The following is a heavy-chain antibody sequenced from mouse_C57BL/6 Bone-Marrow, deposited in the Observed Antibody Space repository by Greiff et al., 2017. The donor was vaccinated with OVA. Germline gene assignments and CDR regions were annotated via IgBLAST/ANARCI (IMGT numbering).Heavy chain of an antibody. CDR1: GYTFTSYW. Sequence: VQLQQPGAELVMPGASVKLSCKASGYTFTSYWMHWVKQRPGQGLEWIGEIDPSDSYTNYNQKFKGKSTLPVDKSSSTAYMQLSSLTSEDSAVYYCARSDGYYVLLYWYFDVWGTGTTVTVSS. V-gene: IGHV1-69*01. J-gene: IGHJ1*03. CDR2: IDPSDSYT. D-gene: IGHD2-3*01. CDR3: ARSDGYYVLLYWYFDV.